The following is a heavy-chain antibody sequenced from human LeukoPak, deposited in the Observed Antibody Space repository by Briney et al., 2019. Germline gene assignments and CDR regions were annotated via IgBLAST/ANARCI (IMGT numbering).Heavy chain of an antibody. J-gene: IGHJ6*03. CDR2: MNPNSGNT. D-gene: IGHD5-18*01. CDR1: GYTFTSYD. Sequence: ASVKVSCKASGYTFTSYDINGVRQATGQGLEWMRWMNPNSGNTGYAQKFQGRVTITRNTSISTAYMELSSLRSEDTAVYYCARPGVPWKRYSYLFGYYYYMDVWGKGTTVTVSS. V-gene: IGHV1-8*03. CDR3: ARPGVPWKRYSYLFGYYYYMDV.